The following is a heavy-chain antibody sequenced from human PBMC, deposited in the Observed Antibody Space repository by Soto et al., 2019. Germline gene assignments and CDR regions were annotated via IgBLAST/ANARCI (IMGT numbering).Heavy chain of an antibody. Sequence: PGGSLRLSCAASGFTFSSYAMHWVRQAPGKGLEWVAVISYDGSNKYYADSVKGRFTISRDNSKNTLYLQMNSLRAEDTAVYYCARSHCSSTSCPHTFDYWGQGTLVTVSS. J-gene: IGHJ4*02. CDR3: ARSHCSSTSCPHTFDY. V-gene: IGHV3-30-3*01. D-gene: IGHD2-2*01. CDR1: GFTFSSYA. CDR2: ISYDGSNK.